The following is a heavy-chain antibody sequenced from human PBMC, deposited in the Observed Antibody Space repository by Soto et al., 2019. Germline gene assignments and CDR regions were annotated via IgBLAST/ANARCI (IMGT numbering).Heavy chain of an antibody. CDR1: GFTFSKYS. V-gene: IGHV3-30-3*01. D-gene: IGHD3-10*01. CDR3: AWSGGT. CDR2: ISNDRSNK. J-gene: IGHJ5*02. Sequence: QVQLVESGGGVVHPGRSMRLSCAASGFTFSKYSMHWVRQAPGKGLEWVAVISNDRSNKYYADSVKGRFTISRDNSKNTLYMQMDSQRVEDAAVYYCAWSGGTWGQGTLVTVSS.